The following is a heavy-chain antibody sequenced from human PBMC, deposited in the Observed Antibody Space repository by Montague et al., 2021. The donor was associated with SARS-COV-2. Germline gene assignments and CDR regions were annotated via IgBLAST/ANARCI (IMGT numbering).Heavy chain of an antibody. J-gene: IGHJ3*02. V-gene: IGHV3-30-3*01. CDR1: GFTFSSYA. CDR3: ARAAQKQYVLLWFGALLHDAFDI. CDR2: ISYDGSNK. D-gene: IGHD3-10*01. Sequence: YRSLSLAASGFTFSSYAMHWVRQAPGKGLEWVAVISYDGSNKYYADSVKGRFTISRDNSKNTLYLQMNSLRAEDTAVYYCARAAQKQYVLLWFGALLHDAFDIWGQGTMVTVSS.